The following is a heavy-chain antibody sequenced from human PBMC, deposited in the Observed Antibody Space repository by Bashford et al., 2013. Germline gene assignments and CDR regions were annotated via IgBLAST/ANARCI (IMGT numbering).Heavy chain of an antibody. D-gene: IGHD3-10*01. Sequence: GESLKISCKGSGYNFTNYWITWVRQMAGKGLEWMGRIDPSDSYTNYSPSFQGHVTISTDKSISTAYLQWSSLEASDTAMYYCASFYGSGTYAGYWGQGTLVTVSS. CDR3: ASFYGSGTYAGY. J-gene: IGHJ4*02. CDR1: GYNFTNYW. V-gene: IGHV5-10-1*01. CDR2: IDPSDSYT.